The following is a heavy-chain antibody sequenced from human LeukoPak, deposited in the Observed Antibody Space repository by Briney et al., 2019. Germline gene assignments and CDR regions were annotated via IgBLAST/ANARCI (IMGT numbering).Heavy chain of an antibody. CDR2: TSGSGDST. J-gene: IGHJ4*02. D-gene: IGHD6-19*01. V-gene: IGHV3-23*01. Sequence: GGSLRLSCAASGFTFSNYAMSWVRQAPGKGLDWVSGTSGSGDSTYYADSVKGRFTISRDNSKNTLYLQMNSLRAEDTAVCFCAKDPQWLVPKYFDYWGRGTLVTVSS. CDR3: AKDPQWLVPKYFDY. CDR1: GFTFSNYA.